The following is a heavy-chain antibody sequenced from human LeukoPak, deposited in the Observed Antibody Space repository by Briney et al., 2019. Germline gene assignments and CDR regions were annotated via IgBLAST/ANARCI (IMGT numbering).Heavy chain of an antibody. CDR2: IIPIFGTA. D-gene: IGHD4-17*01. CDR1: GYTLTELS. Sequence: ASVKVSCKVSGYTLTELSMHWVRQAPGQGLEWMGGIIPIFGTANYAQKFQGRVTITADESTSTAYMELSSLRSEDTAVYYCARHDYGEIWGQGTLVTVSS. CDR3: ARHDYGEI. J-gene: IGHJ4*02. V-gene: IGHV1-69*13.